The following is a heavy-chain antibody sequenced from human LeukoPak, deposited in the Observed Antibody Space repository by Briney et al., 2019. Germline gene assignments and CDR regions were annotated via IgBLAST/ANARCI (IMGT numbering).Heavy chain of an antibody. CDR2: INPSGGST. V-gene: IGHV1-46*01. Sequence: GASVKVSCKASGYTFTSYYMHWVRQAPGQGLDWMGIINPSGGSTSYAQKFQGRVTMTRDTSTSTVYMELSSLRSEDTAVYYCARDPGYDILTGYGDYWGQGTLVTVSS. CDR3: ARDPGYDILTGYGDY. J-gene: IGHJ4*02. D-gene: IGHD3-9*01. CDR1: GYTFTSYY.